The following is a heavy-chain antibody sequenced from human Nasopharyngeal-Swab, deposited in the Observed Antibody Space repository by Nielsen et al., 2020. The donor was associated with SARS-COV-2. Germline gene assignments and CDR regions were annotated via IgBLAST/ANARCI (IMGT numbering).Heavy chain of an antibody. CDR1: GFIFGSYG. CDR3: AKDHKMDSGGGVGYMDV. CDR2: IRYDGFNQ. D-gene: IGHD3-16*01. V-gene: IGHV3-30*02. J-gene: IGHJ6*03. Sequence: GESLKISCAASGFIFGSYGMHWVRQALGKGLEWVAFIRYDGFNQHYADSVKGRFTISRDSFKNTLYLQLNSLRAEDTAVYYCAKDHKMDSGGGVGYMDVWGKGTTVTVS.